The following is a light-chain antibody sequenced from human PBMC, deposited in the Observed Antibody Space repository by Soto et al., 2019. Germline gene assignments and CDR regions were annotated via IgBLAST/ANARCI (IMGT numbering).Light chain of an antibody. Sequence: EIVLTQSPGTLSPSPGQRATLSCRASQTFTSNYLAWYQQPPGQPHSLLIYGASSRATGIPDRFSGSGSGTDFTLIISRLEPEDSAVYYCQRYGSSPYTFGQGTKVEIK. CDR2: GAS. CDR3: QRYGSSPYT. V-gene: IGKV3-20*01. J-gene: IGKJ2*01. CDR1: QTFTSNY.